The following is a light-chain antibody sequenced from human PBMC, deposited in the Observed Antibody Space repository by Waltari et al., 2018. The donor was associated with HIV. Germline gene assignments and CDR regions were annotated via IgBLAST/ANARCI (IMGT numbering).Light chain of an antibody. CDR2: DIN. CDR3: GTWDSSLSVGL. Sequence: QFVLTQAPSVSAAPGQNVTITCSGSSSNIGNNYVSWYQHFPGTAPKLLIYDINKRPSGIPDRVSGSKSGTSATLAIAGLQTGDEADYYCGTWDSSLSVGLFGGGTKVTVL. J-gene: IGLJ3*02. CDR1: SSNIGNNY. V-gene: IGLV1-51*01.